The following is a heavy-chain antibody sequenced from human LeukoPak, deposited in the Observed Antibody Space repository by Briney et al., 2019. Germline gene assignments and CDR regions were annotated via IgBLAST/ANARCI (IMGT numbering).Heavy chain of an antibody. CDR1: GYTFTSYG. J-gene: IGHJ5*02. Sequence: GASVKVSCKASGYTFTSYGISWVRQAPGQGLEWMGWISAYNGNTNYAQKLQGRVTMTTDTSTSTAYMELRSLRSVDTAVYYCARDWGVEGENWFDPWGQGTLVTVSS. CDR3: ARDWGVEGENWFDP. V-gene: IGHV1-18*01. CDR2: ISAYNGNT. D-gene: IGHD3-16*01.